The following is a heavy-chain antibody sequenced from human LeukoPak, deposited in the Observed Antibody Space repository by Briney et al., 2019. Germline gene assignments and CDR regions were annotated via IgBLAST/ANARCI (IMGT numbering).Heavy chain of an antibody. CDR1: GYSISSGYY. CDR3: ANYDSSNYYDLDY. V-gene: IGHV4-38-2*02. J-gene: IGHJ4*02. CDR2: IYHSGSS. D-gene: IGHD3-22*01. Sequence: SETLSLTCTVSGYSISSGYYWGWIRQPPGNGLEWIGSIYHSGSSDYNPSLKSRVTISEDTSKNQFSLKLSSVTTADTAVYYCANYDSSNYYDLDYWGQGTLVTVSS.